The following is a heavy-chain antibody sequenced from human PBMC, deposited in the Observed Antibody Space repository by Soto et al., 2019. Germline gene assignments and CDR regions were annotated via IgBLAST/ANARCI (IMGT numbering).Heavy chain of an antibody. V-gene: IGHV3-30*18. CDR2: ISYDGSNK. J-gene: IGHJ4*02. CDR3: AKDANMVRGVIIFDY. Sequence: LRLSCAASGFTFSSYGMHWVRQAPGKGLEWVAVISYDGSNKYYADSVKGRFTISRDNSKNTLYLQMNSLRAEDTAVYYCAKDANMVRGVIIFDYWGQGTLVTVSS. D-gene: IGHD3-10*01. CDR1: GFTFSSYG.